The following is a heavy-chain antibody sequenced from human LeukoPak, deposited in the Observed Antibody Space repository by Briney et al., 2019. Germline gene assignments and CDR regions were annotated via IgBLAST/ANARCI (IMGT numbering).Heavy chain of an antibody. CDR1: GFTFSGYA. J-gene: IGHJ4*02. D-gene: IGHD6-13*01. CDR2: ICGPGFTT. CDR3: ARGVRSSSWYEAYYFDY. Sequence: PGGSLRLSCAASGFTFSGYAMSWVRQAPGKGLEGVSAICGPGFTTVYADSVKGRFTISRDNSQNTLYLQMNSLRAEDTAVYYCARGVRSSSWYEAYYFDYWGQGTLVTVSS. V-gene: IGHV3-23*01.